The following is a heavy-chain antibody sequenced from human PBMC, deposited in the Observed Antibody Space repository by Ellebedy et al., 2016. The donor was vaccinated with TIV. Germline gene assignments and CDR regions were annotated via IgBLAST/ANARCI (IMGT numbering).Heavy chain of an antibody. CDR2: IYSSGIT. CDR3: SRVDLGLAFHS. J-gene: IGHJ4*02. D-gene: IGHD3/OR15-3a*01. Sequence: GESLKISCAVSGFSVSANYMSWVRQPPGKGLEWVSIIYSSGITYYPDSVKGRFPISRDTSKNTVSLQINSLRAEDTAVYYCSRVDLGLAFHSWGRGTLVTVSS. CDR1: GFSVSANY. V-gene: IGHV3-53*01.